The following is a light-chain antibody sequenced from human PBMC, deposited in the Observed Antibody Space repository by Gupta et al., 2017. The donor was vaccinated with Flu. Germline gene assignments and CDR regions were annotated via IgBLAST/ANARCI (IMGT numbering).Light chain of an antibody. CDR3: IQCKGWPYA. J-gene: IGKJ2*01. Sequence: VTLGQPASISCRASQSRVHRNGNTYMNRFHQWSGQSPRRPIYKVSNRDSGVPDRFRGSGSGSDFRLKISMVEADHVRVYYCIQCKGWPYAFGQGTKLEI. CDR2: KVS. V-gene: IGKV2-30*02. CDR1: QSRVHRNGNTY.